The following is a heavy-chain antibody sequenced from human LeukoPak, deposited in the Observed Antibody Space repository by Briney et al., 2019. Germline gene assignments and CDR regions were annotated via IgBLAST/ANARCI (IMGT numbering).Heavy chain of an antibody. CDR3: AREGTIFHNWFDP. CDR2: IIPIFGIA. D-gene: IGHD3-3*01. V-gene: IGHV1-69*04. CDR1: GGTFSSYA. Sequence: GASVKVSCKASGGTFSSYAISWVRQAPGQGLEWMGRIIPIFGIANYAQKFQGRVTITADKSTSTAYMELSSLRSEDTAVYYCAREGTIFHNWFDPWGQGTLVTVSS. J-gene: IGHJ5*02.